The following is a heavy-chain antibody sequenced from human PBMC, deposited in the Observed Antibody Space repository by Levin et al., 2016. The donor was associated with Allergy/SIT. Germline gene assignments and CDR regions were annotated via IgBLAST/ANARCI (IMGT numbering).Heavy chain of an antibody. J-gene: IGHJ5*01. D-gene: IGHD5-12*01. V-gene: IGHV3-64*01. CDR1: GFTLSNYA. CDR3: ARLKRAPGYSSSWYDS. CDR2: IISSGAST. Sequence: GESLKISCAASGFTLSNYAMHWVRQAPGKGLEYVSGIISSGASTSYANSVKGRFTISRDTSKNMLFLRLDSLRAEDVAVYYCARLKRAPGYSSSWYDSWGQGTLVTVSS.